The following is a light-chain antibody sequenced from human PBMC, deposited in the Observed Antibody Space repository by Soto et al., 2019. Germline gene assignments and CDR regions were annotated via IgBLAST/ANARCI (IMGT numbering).Light chain of an antibody. J-gene: IGLJ1*01. Sequence: LTQPASVSGSPGQSITLSCSGTTSDVGGFDYVSWYQQHPGKVPKLMIFDVSNRPSGVSDRFSGSKSGNTASLTISGLQAEDEADYYCSSYTTTGTQVFGTGTKVTVL. CDR3: SSYTTTGTQV. CDR1: TSDVGGFDY. CDR2: DVS. V-gene: IGLV2-14*03.